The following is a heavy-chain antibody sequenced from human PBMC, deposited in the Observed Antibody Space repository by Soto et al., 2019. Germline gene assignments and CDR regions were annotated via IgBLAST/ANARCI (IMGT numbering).Heavy chain of an antibody. J-gene: IGHJ4*02. CDR1: GFTFSSYA. D-gene: IGHD2-2*01. CDR3: AKDSKDIVVVPVYFDY. Sequence: PGGSLRLSCAASGFTFSSYAMSWVRQAPGKGLEWVSAISGSGGSTYYADSVKGRSTISRDNSKNTLYLQMNSLRAEDTAVYYCAKDSKDIVVVPVYFDYWGQGTLVTVSS. V-gene: IGHV3-23*01. CDR2: ISGSGGST.